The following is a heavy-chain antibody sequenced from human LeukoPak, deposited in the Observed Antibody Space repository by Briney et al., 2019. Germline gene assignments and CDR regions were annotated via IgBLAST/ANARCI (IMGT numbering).Heavy chain of an antibody. Sequence: RASVKVSCKASGYTFTGYYMHWVRQAPGQGLEWMGRINPNSGGTNYAQKFQGRVTMTRDTSISTAYMELSRLRSDDTAVYYCARDQIMITFGGVIDDYWGQGTLVTVSS. CDR1: GYTFTGYY. V-gene: IGHV1-2*06. J-gene: IGHJ4*02. D-gene: IGHD3-16*02. CDR2: INPNSGGT. CDR3: ARDQIMITFGGVIDDY.